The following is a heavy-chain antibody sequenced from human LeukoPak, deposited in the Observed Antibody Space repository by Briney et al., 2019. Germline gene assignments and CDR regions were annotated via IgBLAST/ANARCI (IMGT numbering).Heavy chain of an antibody. Sequence: SETLSLTCAIYGGSFSGYYWRWIRHPPGKGLEWIGEINHSGSTNYNPALKSRVSIPVDTSKNQFSLKLNSVTAADTAVYYCARAPGAAIDWRQGTLVTVSS. CDR1: GGSFSGYY. V-gene: IGHV4-34*01. D-gene: IGHD2-2*01. CDR3: ARAPGAAID. J-gene: IGHJ4*02. CDR2: INHSGST.